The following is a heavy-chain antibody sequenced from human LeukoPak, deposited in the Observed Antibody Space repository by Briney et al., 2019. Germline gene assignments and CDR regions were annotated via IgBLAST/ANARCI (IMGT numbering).Heavy chain of an antibody. Sequence: ASVKVSCKASGYTFTGYYMHWVRQAPGQGLEWMGWINPNSGGTNYAQKFQGRVTMTRDTSISTAYMELSRLRSDDTAVYYCARVSCSSTSCYFSVDYWGQGTLVTVSS. V-gene: IGHV1-2*02. CDR1: GYTFTGYY. CDR2: INPNSGGT. J-gene: IGHJ4*02. D-gene: IGHD2-2*01. CDR3: ARVSCSSTSCYFSVDY.